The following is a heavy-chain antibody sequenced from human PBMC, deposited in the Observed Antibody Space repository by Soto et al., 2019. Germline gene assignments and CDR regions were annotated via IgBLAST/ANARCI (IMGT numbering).Heavy chain of an antibody. CDR1: GYRFTSYW. CDR3: AKPSVAGAGGYYYYGMDV. CDR2: IDPSDSYT. Sequence: GESLKISCDGSGYRFTSYWISWVVQMPGKGLDRMCTIDPSDSYTSYSPSFQGHVTISADKSISTAYLQWSSLKASDYAMYYCAKPSVAGAGGYYYYGMDVWGQGTTVTVSS. J-gene: IGHJ6*02. V-gene: IGHV5-10-1*01. D-gene: IGHD6-19*01.